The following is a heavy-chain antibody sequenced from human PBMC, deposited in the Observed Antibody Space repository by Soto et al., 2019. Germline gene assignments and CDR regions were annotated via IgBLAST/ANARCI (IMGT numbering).Heavy chain of an antibody. D-gene: IGHD2-2*03. CDR3: ARDGYCSSTSCYYYYGMDV. Sequence: PGGSLRLSCAASGFTLSSYWMSWDSQAPGKGLEWAATIKQAGSDRYYVDSVKGRFTISRDNAKNSLYLQINSLRAEDTAVYYCARDGYCSSTSCYYYYGMDVWGQGTTDTGSS. J-gene: IGHJ6*02. CDR2: IKQAGSDR. V-gene: IGHV3-7*01. CDR1: GFTLSSYW.